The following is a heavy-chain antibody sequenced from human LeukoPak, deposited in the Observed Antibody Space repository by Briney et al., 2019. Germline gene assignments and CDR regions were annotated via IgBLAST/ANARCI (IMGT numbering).Heavy chain of an antibody. CDR3: AREGGDYGALGVFDI. V-gene: IGHV4-39*07. J-gene: IGHJ3*02. D-gene: IGHD4-17*01. CDR1: GGSISSSSYY. Sequence: SETLSLTCTVSGGSISSSSYYWGWIRQPPGKGLEWIGSIYYSGSTYYNPSLKSRLTMSLDTSKTQFSLRLTSVTAADTAVYYCAREGGDYGALGVFDIWGQGTMVTVSP. CDR2: IYYSGST.